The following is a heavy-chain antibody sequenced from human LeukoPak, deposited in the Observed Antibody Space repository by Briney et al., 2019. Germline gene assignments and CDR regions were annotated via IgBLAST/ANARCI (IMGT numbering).Heavy chain of an antibody. J-gene: IGHJ5*02. CDR2: IYYSGST. Sequence: SETLSLTCTVSGGSISSGDYYWSWIRQPPGKGLEWIGYIYYSGSTYYNPSLKSRVTISVDTSKNQFSLKLSSVTAADTAVYYCASEQGGYSSNWFDPWGQGTLVTVSS. CDR1: GGSISSGDYY. CDR3: ASEQGGYSSNWFDP. V-gene: IGHV4-30-4*01. D-gene: IGHD3-22*01.